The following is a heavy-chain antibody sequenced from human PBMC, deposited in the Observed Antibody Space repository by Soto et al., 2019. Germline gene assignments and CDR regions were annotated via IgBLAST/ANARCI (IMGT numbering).Heavy chain of an antibody. CDR3: ASSPSVEWGLPH. D-gene: IGHD1-26*01. J-gene: IGHJ4*02. CDR1: GGSISSGDYY. Sequence: LSLICTVSGGSISSGDYYWSWIRQPPGKGLEWIGYIYYSGSTYYNPSLKSRVTISVDTSKNQFSLKLSSVTAADTAVYYCASSPSVEWGLPHWGQGTLVTVSS. CDR2: IYYSGST. V-gene: IGHV4-30-4*01.